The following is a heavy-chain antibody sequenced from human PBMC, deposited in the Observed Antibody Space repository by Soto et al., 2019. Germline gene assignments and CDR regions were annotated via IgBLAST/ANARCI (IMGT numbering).Heavy chain of an antibody. CDR1: GGTFSSYA. D-gene: IGHD3-22*01. CDR3: ARVDGYYYDSSGPEDAFDI. V-gene: IGHV1-69*13. Sequence: SVKVSCKASGGTFSSYAISWVRQAPGQGLEWMGGIIPIFGTANYAQKFQGRVTITADESTSTAYMELSSLRSEDTAVYYCARVDGYYYDSSGPEDAFDIWGQGTMVTVSS. CDR2: IIPIFGTA. J-gene: IGHJ3*02.